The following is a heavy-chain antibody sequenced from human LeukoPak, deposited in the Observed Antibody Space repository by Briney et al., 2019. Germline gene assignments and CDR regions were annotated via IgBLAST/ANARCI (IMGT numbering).Heavy chain of an antibody. D-gene: IGHD5-12*01. CDR1: GYTLTELS. V-gene: IGHV1-24*01. J-gene: IGHJ6*02. CDR2: FDPEDGET. CDR3: ATARGYSGYESMDV. Sequence: ASVKVSCKVSGYTLTELSMHWVRQAPGKGLEWMGGFDPEDGETIYAQKFQGRVTMTEDTSTDTVYMELSSLRSEDTAVYYCATARGYSGYESMDVWGQGTTVTVSS.